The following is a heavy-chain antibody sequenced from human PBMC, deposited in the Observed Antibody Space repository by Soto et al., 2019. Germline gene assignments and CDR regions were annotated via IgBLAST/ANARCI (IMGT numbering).Heavy chain of an antibody. J-gene: IGHJ3*02. Sequence: SETLSLTCAVSSGSISSSNWWSWVRQPPGKGLEWIGEIYHSGSTNYNPSLKSRVTISVDKSKNQFSLKLSSVTAADTAVYYCASRRQQLVLDAFDIWGQGTMVTVSS. V-gene: IGHV4-4*02. D-gene: IGHD6-13*01. CDR2: IYHSGST. CDR1: SGSISSSNW. CDR3: ASRRQQLVLDAFDI.